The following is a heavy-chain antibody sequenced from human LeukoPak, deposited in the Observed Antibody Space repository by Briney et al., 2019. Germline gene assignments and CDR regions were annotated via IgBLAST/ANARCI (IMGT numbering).Heavy chain of an antibody. Sequence: GGSLRLSCAASGFTFSSYGMHWVRQAPGKGLEWVAFIRYDGSNKYYADSVKGRFTISRDNSKNTLYLQMNSLRAEDTAVYYCAKAIFVPIVVVPAASDYWGQGTLVTVSS. J-gene: IGHJ4*02. CDR3: AKAIFVPIVVVPAASDY. CDR2: IRYDGSNK. D-gene: IGHD2-2*01. V-gene: IGHV3-30*02. CDR1: GFTFSSYG.